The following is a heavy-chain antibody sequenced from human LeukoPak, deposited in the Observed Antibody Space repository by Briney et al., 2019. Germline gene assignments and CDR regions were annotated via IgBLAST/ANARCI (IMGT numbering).Heavy chain of an antibody. CDR2: ISAGNGNT. V-gene: IGHV1-3*01. Sequence: WASVKVSCKASGYTFAGYAIFWVRQAPGQRLEWMGWISAGNGNTRYSQKFHDRLTISRDTPASTVYMELGSLRSEDTAIYYCARDRGNYLLPYWGQGTLVTVSS. J-gene: IGHJ4*02. D-gene: IGHD1-26*01. CDR1: GYTFAGYA. CDR3: ARDRGNYLLPY.